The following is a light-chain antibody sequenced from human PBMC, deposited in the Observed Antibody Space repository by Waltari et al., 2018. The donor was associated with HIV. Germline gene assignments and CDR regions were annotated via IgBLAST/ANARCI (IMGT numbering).Light chain of an antibody. V-gene: IGLV3-16*01. J-gene: IGLJ1*01. CDR1: ALPKKT. CDR3: LSADSSGTYV. CDR2: KDS. Sequence: SYELTQPPSVSVSLGQMARITCSGEALPKKTACWYQQKPGQFPVLVIYKDSERPSGIPERFSGSSSGTIVTLTISGVQAEDEADYYCLSADSSGTYVFGTGTKVTVL.